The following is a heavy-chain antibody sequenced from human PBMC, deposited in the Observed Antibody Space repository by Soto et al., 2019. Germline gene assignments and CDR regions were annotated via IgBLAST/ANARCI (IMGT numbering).Heavy chain of an antibody. CDR3: LDNGKFIPVH. CDR2: IVSRAEGAKT. V-gene: IGHV3-15*04. D-gene: IGHD2-8*01. J-gene: IGHJ4*02. Sequence: GSLRLSCVASGFIFSNARMTWFRQAPGKGLEWVGRIVSRAEGAKTDYAAAVKGRFTISRDDSKNTLYLQMDSLKIEDTATYSCLDNGKFIPVHWGKGTPVTV. CDR1: GFIFSNAR.